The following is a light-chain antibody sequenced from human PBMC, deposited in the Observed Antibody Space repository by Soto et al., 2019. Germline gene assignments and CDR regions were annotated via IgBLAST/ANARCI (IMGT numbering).Light chain of an antibody. CDR2: SNN. CDR1: SSNIGSNT. V-gene: IGLV1-44*01. Sequence: QSALTQPPSASGTPGQRVTISCSGSSSNIGSNTVNWYQQLPGTAPKLLIYSNNQRPSGVPDRFSGSKSGTSASLAISGLQSEDEADYYCAVWDDSLNGLVVFGGGTKVTVL. J-gene: IGLJ2*01. CDR3: AVWDDSLNGLVV.